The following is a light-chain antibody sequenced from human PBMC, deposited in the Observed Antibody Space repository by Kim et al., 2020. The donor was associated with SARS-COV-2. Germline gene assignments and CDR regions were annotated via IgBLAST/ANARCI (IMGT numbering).Light chain of an antibody. CDR1: NIGSKN. CDR2: RDT. Sequence: SVALGQTARITCDANNIGSKNVHWYQQQPGQAPVVVIYRDTNRPSGIPERFSGSNSGNTATLTISRAQAGDEADYYCQVWDNSIVVFGGGTKLTVL. CDR3: QVWDNSIVV. J-gene: IGLJ2*01. V-gene: IGLV3-9*01.